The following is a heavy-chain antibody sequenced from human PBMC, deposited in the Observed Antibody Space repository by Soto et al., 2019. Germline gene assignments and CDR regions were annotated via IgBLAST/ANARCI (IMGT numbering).Heavy chain of an antibody. CDR2: ISGYDGKT. V-gene: IGHV1-18*01. CDR3: ATEYYYGSGNDYYYYGMDV. D-gene: IGHD3-10*01. J-gene: IGHJ6*02. Sequence: GASVKVSCKASGYTFTSYGISWVRQAPGQGLEWVGWISGYDGKTDYAHKFQGWVTMTRDTSISTAYMELSRLRSDDTAVYYCATEYYYGSGNDYYYYGMDVWGQGTTVTVSS. CDR1: GYTFTSYG.